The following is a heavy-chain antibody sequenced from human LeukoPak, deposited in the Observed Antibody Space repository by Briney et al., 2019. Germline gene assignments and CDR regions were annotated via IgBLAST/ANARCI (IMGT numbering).Heavy chain of an antibody. J-gene: IGHJ3*02. CDR2: IYHSRST. V-gene: IGHV4-30-2*01. Sequence: SQTLSLTCAVSGGSISSGGYSWSWIRQPPGKGLEWIGYIYHSRSTYYNPSLKSRVAISVDRSKNQFSLKLSSVTAAGTAVYYCARAGYCSSTSCLDAFDIWGQGTMVTVSS. CDR1: GGSISSGGYS. D-gene: IGHD2-2*01. CDR3: ARAGYCSSTSCLDAFDI.